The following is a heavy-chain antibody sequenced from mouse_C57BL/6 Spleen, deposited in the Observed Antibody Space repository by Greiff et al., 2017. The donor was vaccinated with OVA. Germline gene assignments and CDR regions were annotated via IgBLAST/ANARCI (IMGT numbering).Heavy chain of an antibody. CDR3: ARHHPYYGSSFDY. D-gene: IGHD1-1*01. V-gene: IGHV5-9*01. Sequence: EVMLVESGGGLVKPGGSLKLSCAASGFTFSSYTMSWVRQTPEKRLEWVATISGGGGNTYYPDSVKGRFTISRDNAKNTLYLQMSSLRSEDTALYYCARHHPYYGSSFDYWGQGTTLTVSS. CDR1: GFTFSSYT. CDR2: ISGGGGNT. J-gene: IGHJ2*01.